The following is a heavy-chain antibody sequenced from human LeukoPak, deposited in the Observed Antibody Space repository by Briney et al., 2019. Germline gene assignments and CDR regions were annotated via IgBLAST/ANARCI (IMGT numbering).Heavy chain of an antibody. D-gene: IGHD6-6*01. CDR2: IIPIFGTA. CDR1: GGTFSSYA. J-gene: IGHJ4*02. V-gene: IGHV1-69*01. Sequence: ASVKVSCKASGGTFSSYAISWVRQAPGQGLEWMGGIIPIFGTADYAQKFQGRVTITADESTSTAYMELSSLRSEDTAVYYCARDVEYSSSYFDYWGQGTLVTVSS. CDR3: ARDVEYSSSYFDY.